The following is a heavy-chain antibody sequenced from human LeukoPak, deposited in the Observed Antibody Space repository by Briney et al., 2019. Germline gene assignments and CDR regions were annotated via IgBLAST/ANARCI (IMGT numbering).Heavy chain of an antibody. D-gene: IGHD5-18*01. J-gene: IGHJ1*01. V-gene: IGHV3-33*06. Sequence: GGSLRLSCAASGFTFSSYGMHWVRQAPGKGLEWVAVIWYDGSNKYYADSVKGRFTISRDNSKNTLYLQMNSLRAEDTAVYYCAKDRDAYSLEYFQHWGQGTLVTVSS. CDR2: IWYDGSNK. CDR3: AKDRDAYSLEYFQH. CDR1: GFTFSSYG.